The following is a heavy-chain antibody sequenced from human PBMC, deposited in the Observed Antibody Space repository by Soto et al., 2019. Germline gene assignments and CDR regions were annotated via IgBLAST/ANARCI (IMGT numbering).Heavy chain of an antibody. J-gene: IGHJ4*02. CDR2: MNPNTVNI. CDR1: GYTFIDYD. D-gene: IGHD3-10*01. Sequence: ASVKVSCKASGYTFIDYDINWVSQAAGQGLEWMGWMNPNTVNIAHAQKFQGRLTLTRDTSISTAYMDLSSLTSGDTAVYFCAIGFSSYSDHWAQGTLVTVSS. V-gene: IGHV1-8*01. CDR3: AIGFSSYSDH.